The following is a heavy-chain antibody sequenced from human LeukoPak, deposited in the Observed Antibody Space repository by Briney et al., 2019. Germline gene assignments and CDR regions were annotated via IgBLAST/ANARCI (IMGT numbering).Heavy chain of an antibody. CDR1: GFTFSDYY. V-gene: IGHV3-11*04. J-gene: IGHJ4*02. CDR2: ISSSGNTR. CDR3: ARMGGHYYDSSGSIDY. Sequence: GGSLRLSCAASGFTFSDYYMSWIRQAPGKGLEWISYISSSGNTRYNADSMKGRFTISRDNAKNSLYLQMNSLRAEDTAVYYCARMGGHYYDSSGSIDYWGQGTLVTVSS. D-gene: IGHD3-22*01.